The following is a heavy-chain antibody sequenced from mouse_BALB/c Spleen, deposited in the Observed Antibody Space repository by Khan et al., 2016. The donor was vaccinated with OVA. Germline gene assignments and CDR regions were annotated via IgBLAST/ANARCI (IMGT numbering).Heavy chain of an antibody. CDR1: GFSLSDYG. V-gene: IGHV2-6-5*01. CDR2: IWGGGST. Sequence: QVTLKESGPGLVAPSQSLSITCTVSGFSLSDYGVSWIRQPPGKGLEWLGVIWGGGSTYYNSALKSRLSISKDNSKSQVFLKMNSLQTDDTAIYYCAKGLWSYCFALDYWGQGTSVTVSS. D-gene: IGHD1-1*02. CDR3: AKGLWSYCFALDY. J-gene: IGHJ4*01.